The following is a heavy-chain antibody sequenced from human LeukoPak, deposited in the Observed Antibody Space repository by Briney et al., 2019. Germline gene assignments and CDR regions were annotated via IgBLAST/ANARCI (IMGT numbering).Heavy chain of an antibody. CDR1: GGSISSNSYY. CDR3: ARTRYYYNSRSYGAPYYFDY. Sequence: SETLSLTCAVSGGSISSNSYYWGWIRQPPGKGLEWIGSIYYSGSTYYNPSLKSRVAISVGTSKNQFSLKLSSVTAADTAVYYCARTRYYYNSRSYGAPYYFDYWGQGTLVTVSS. V-gene: IGHV4-39*01. D-gene: IGHD3-10*01. J-gene: IGHJ4*02. CDR2: IYYSGST.